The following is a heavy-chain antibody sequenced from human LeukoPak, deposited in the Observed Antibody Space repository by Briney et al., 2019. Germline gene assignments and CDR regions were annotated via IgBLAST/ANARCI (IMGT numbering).Heavy chain of an antibody. CDR1: GVTFSSYA. V-gene: IGHV1-69*01. Sequence: GASVKVSCMASGVTFSSYAISWVRQAPGQGLEWMGGIIPIFGTANYAQKFQGRVTITADESTSTAYMELSSLCFEDTTVYYYARGLYSSGSYFLTFDYWGQGTLVTVSS. J-gene: IGHJ4*02. D-gene: IGHD2-15*01. CDR2: IIPIFGTA. CDR3: ARGLYSSGSYFLTFDY.